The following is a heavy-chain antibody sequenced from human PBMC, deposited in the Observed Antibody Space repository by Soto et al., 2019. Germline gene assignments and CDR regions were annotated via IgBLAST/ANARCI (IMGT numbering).Heavy chain of an antibody. CDR2: IWHDGSRK. CDR1: GFIFKDYG. Sequence: GGSLRLSCAASGFIFKDYGIHWVRQAPGKGLEWVAVIWHDGSRKYYADSVRGRFTISRDNSKNTVSLQMNSLRAEDTAVYYCAKDSFGSRWPKTYFDYWGQGTLVTVSS. J-gene: IGHJ4*02. D-gene: IGHD6-19*01. V-gene: IGHV3-33*06. CDR3: AKDSFGSRWPKTYFDY.